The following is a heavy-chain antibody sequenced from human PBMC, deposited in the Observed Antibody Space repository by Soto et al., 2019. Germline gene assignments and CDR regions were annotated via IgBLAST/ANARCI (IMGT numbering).Heavy chain of an antibody. V-gene: IGHV3-21*01. CDR2: ISRSSYI. J-gene: IGHJ4*02. Sequence: GGSLRLSCAASGFTFSSYSMNWVRQAPGKGLEWVSSISRSSYIYYADSVKGRFTISRDNAKNSLYLQMNSLRAEDTAVYYCARGPDILTGYYLDYFDYWGQGTLVTVSS. CDR1: GFTFSSYS. D-gene: IGHD3-9*01. CDR3: ARGPDILTGYYLDYFDY.